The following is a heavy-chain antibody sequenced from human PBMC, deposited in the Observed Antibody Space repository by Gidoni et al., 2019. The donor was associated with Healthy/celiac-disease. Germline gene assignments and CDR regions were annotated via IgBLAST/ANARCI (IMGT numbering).Heavy chain of an antibody. V-gene: IGHV1-69*09. CDR3: ARVPIFGVVITSVGMDV. Sequence: QVQLVQSGAEVKKPGSSVKVSCKASGGTFSSYAISWVRQAPGQGLEWMGRIIPILGIANYAQKFQGRVTITADKSTSTAYMELSSLRSEDTAVYYCARVPIFGVVITSVGMDVWGQGTTVTVSS. CDR1: GGTFSSYA. J-gene: IGHJ6*02. CDR2: IIPILGIA. D-gene: IGHD3-3*01.